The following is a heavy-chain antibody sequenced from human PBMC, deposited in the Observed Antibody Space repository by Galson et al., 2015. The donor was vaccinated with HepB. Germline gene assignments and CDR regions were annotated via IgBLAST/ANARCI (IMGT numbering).Heavy chain of an antibody. CDR1: GYSVSSNSAA. CDR2: TYYRSKWYN. Sequence: SAISGYSVSSNSAAWNWIRQSPSRGLEWLGRTYYRSKWYNDYAESEKSRITINPDTSKYQFSLQLNTVTPEDTAVYYCARAISLEYSSSSSRGVHYYYGMDVWGQGTTVTVSS. J-gene: IGHJ6*02. CDR3: ARAISLEYSSSSSRGVHYYYGMDV. V-gene: IGHV6-1*01. D-gene: IGHD6-6*01.